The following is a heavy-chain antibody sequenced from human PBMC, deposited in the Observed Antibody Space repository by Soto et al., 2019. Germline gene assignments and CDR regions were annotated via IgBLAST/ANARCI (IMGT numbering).Heavy chain of an antibody. CDR1: GFTFSSYG. J-gene: IGHJ6*02. CDR3: ARDFFAEWLLSGYYYYGMDV. Sequence: PGGSLRLSCAASGFTFSSYGMHWVRQAPGKGLEWVAFIWHDGGNKFYAESVKGRFTISRDNSKNTLYLQMNSLRAEDTAVYYCARDFFAEWLLSGYYYYGMDVWGQGTTVTVSS. V-gene: IGHV3-33*01. D-gene: IGHD3-3*01. CDR2: IWHDGGNK.